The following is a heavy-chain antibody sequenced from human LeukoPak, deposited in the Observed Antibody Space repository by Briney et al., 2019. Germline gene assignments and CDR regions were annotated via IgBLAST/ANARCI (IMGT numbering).Heavy chain of an antibody. CDR2: IYYSGTT. Sequence: PSETLSLTCTVSGYSISSGYYWGWIRQPPGKGLEWIGGIYYSGTTYYNPSLKSRVTILVDTSKNQFSLKLTSVTAADTSVYYCARQTGSGLFILPGGQGTLVTVSS. J-gene: IGHJ4*02. CDR3: ARQTGSGLFILP. CDR1: GYSISSGYY. D-gene: IGHD3/OR15-3a*01. V-gene: IGHV4-38-2*02.